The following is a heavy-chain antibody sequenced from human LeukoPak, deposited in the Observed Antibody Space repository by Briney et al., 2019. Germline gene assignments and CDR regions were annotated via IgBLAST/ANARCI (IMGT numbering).Heavy chain of an antibody. J-gene: IGHJ6*02. V-gene: IGHV3-23*01. CDR1: GFTFSSYA. CDR3: AKKGRDYYGSGSYYKPFIDYYYGMDV. CDR2: ISGSGGST. Sequence: GGSLRLSCAASGFTFSSYAMSWVRQAPGKGLEWVSAISGSGGSTYYADSVKGRFTISRDNSKNTLYLQMNSLRAEDTAVYYCAKKGRDYYGSGSYYKPFIDYYYGMDVWGQGTPVTVSS. D-gene: IGHD3-10*01.